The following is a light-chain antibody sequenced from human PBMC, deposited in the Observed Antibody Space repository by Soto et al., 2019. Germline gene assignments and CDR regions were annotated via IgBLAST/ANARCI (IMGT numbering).Light chain of an antibody. CDR2: DAS. CDR1: QSIANY. J-gene: IGKJ4*01. Sequence: VQMTQSSSSLSASVGDRVIITCRANQSIANYLNWFQQKPGKAPKLLISDASHLEMGAPSRFSGSGSGTDFVLTTSGLQSEDFATYYCQQYEYLPLTFGGGTKVDIK. V-gene: IGKV1-33*01. CDR3: QQYEYLPLT.